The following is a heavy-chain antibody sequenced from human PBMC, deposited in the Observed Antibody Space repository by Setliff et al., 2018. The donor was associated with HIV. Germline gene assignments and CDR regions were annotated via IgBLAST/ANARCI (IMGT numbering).Heavy chain of an antibody. J-gene: IGHJ4*02. Sequence: PGGSLRLSCAASGFNFRSYSLHWVRQAPGEGLEWVAVISYDGTTAYFADSVKGRFTASRDNSKNTLYLQMDSLRLDDTAVYFCATGIVAATYFDYWGQGTLVTVSS. V-gene: IGHV3-30*04. CDR2: ISYDGTTA. CDR3: ATGIVAATYFDY. D-gene: IGHD1-26*01. CDR1: GFNFRSYS.